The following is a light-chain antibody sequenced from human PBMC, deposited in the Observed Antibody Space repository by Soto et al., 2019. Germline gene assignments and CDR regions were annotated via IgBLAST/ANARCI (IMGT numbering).Light chain of an antibody. J-gene: IGKJ5*01. CDR3: QQYSNWPPIT. CDR1: QSVTSS. V-gene: IGKV3-15*01. CDR2: DTS. Sequence: EFLLTQSPGTLSLSPGDRATLSCRASQSVTSSFLAWYQQKPGQAPRLLIYDTSTRATGIPARFSGSGSGTEFTLTISSLQSEDFAVYYCQQYSNWPPITFGQGTRLEIK.